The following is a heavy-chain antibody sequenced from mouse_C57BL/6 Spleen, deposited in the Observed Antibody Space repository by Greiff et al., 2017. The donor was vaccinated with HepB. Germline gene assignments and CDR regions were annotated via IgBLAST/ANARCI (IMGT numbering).Heavy chain of an antibody. CDR2: IDPSDSYT. CDR3: ARSVYYYGSSYDYFDY. Sequence: QVQLQQPGAELVMPGASVKLSCKASGYTFTSYWMHWVKQRPGQGLEWIGEIDPSDSYTNYNQKFKGKSKLTVDKSSSTAYMQLSSLTSEDSAVYYCARSVYYYGSSYDYFDYWGQGTTLTVSS. V-gene: IGHV1-69*01. CDR1: GYTFTSYW. J-gene: IGHJ2*01. D-gene: IGHD1-1*01.